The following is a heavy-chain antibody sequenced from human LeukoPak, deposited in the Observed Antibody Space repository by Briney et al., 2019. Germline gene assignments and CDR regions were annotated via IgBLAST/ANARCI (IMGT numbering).Heavy chain of an antibody. V-gene: IGHV1-46*01. D-gene: IGHD3-22*01. CDR3: ARLDYYDSSGYSYEVGGGDY. CDR2: INPSGGST. CDR1: GYTFTSYY. J-gene: IGHJ4*02. Sequence: ASVKVSCKASGYTFTSYYMHWVRQAPGQGLEWMGIINPSGGSTIYAQKFQGRVTMTRDMSTSTVYMELSSLRSEDTAVYYCARLDYYDSSGYSYEVGGGDYWGQGTLVTVSS.